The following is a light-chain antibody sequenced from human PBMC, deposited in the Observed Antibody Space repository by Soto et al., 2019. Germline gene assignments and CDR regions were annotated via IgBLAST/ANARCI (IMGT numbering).Light chain of an antibody. CDR3: CSSAGSSLYV. CDR1: SSDVGSYNL. V-gene: IGLV2-23*01. J-gene: IGLJ1*01. Sequence: QSVLTQPASASGSPGQSIAISCTGTSSDVGSYNLVSWYQQHPGKAPKLMIYEGTKRPSGVSNRFSGSKSGNTASLTISVLQAEDEADYYCCSSAGSSLYVFGSGTKVTVL. CDR2: EGT.